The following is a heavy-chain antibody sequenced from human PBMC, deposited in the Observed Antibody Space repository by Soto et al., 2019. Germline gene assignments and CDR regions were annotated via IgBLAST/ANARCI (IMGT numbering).Heavy chain of an antibody. J-gene: IGHJ5*02. V-gene: IGHV1-69*01. D-gene: IGHD6-19*01. CDR1: GGTFSSYA. CDR3: GGGGGIAVAGTRWFDP. Sequence: QVQLVQSGAEVKKPGSSVKVSCKASGGTFSSYAISWVRQAPGQGLEWMGGIIPTFGTANYAQKFQGRVTITADETTSPVYVGLSSLRSGDTALYSCGGGGGIAVAGTRWFDPWGQGTLVTVSS. CDR2: IIPTFGTA.